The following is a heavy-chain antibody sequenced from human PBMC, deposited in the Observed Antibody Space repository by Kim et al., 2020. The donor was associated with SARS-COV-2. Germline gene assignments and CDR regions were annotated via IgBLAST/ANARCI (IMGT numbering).Heavy chain of an antibody. D-gene: IGHD3-9*01. Sequence: GRSRSYADSVKGLFTISRRIAKTTLYLQMNSLRAEDTAVYYCARDLILYWGQGALVTVSS. CDR3: ARDLILY. J-gene: IGHJ4*02. V-gene: IGHV3-74*01. CDR2: GRSR.